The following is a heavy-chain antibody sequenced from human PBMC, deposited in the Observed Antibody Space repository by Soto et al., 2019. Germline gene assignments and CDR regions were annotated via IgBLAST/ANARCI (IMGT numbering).Heavy chain of an antibody. D-gene: IGHD3-22*01. V-gene: IGHV4-4*02. J-gene: IGHJ4*02. CDR3: ASRYDSSGYYYSAFDY. Sequence: SETLSLTCAVSGGSISSSNWWSWVRQPPGKGLEWIGEIYHSGSTNYNPSLKSRVTISVDKSKNQFSLKLSSVTAADTAVYYCASRYDSSGYYYSAFDYWGQGTLVTVSS. CDR2: IYHSGST. CDR1: GGSISSSNW.